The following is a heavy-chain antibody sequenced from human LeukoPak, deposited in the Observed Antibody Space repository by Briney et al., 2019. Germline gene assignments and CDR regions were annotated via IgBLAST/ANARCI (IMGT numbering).Heavy chain of an antibody. CDR3: ASSGSYWTGEYYGMDV. J-gene: IGHJ6*02. CDR2: ISSSSSYI. V-gene: IGHV3-21*01. Sequence: GGSLRLSCAASGFTFNTYSLNWVRQAPGKGLEWVSSISSSSSYIYYADSVKGRFTISRDNAKNSLYLQMNSLRAEDTAVYYCASSGSYWTGEYYGMDVWGQGTTVTVSS. CDR1: GFTFNTYS. D-gene: IGHD1-26*01.